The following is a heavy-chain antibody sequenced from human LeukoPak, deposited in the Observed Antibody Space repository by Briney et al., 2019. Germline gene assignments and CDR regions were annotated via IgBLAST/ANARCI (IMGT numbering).Heavy chain of an antibody. J-gene: IGHJ4*02. Sequence: GGSLRLSCAASGFTFSNYGMHWVRQAPGKGLEWVAVIWYDGSNEYYADSVKGRFTISRDNSKNTLSLQMNSLRGEDTAVYYCARDRIGKYSIDYWGQGTLVTVSS. CDR1: GFTFSNYG. CDR2: IWYDGSNE. V-gene: IGHV3-33*01. CDR3: ARDRIGKYSIDY. D-gene: IGHD2-15*01.